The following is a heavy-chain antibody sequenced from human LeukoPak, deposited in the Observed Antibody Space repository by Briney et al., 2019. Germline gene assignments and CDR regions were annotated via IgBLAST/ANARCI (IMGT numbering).Heavy chain of an antibody. V-gene: IGHV3-11*04. Sequence: PGGSLRPSCAASGFTFSDYYMSWIRQAPGKGLEWVSYIGRSGTTIHYADSVKGRFTSSWDNAKNSLYLQMNSLRAEDTAVYYCARDPGYSSSWYRENWFDPWGQGTLVTVSS. D-gene: IGHD6-13*01. J-gene: IGHJ5*02. CDR2: IGRSGTTI. CDR1: GFTFSDYY. CDR3: ARDPGYSSSWYRENWFDP.